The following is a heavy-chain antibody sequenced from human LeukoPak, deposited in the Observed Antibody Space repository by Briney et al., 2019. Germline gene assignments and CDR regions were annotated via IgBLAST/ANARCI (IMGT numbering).Heavy chain of an antibody. V-gene: IGHV3-74*01. CDR1: GFTFSSYW. J-gene: IGHJ4*02. Sequence: GGSQRLSCAASGFTFSSYWMHWVRQAPGKGLVWVSRINSDGSSTSYADSVKGRFTISRDNAKNTLYLQMNSLRAEDTAVYYCARVRFGGSYRGSLDYWGQGTLVTVSS. CDR2: INSDGSST. CDR3: ARVRFGGSYRGSLDY. D-gene: IGHD1-26*01.